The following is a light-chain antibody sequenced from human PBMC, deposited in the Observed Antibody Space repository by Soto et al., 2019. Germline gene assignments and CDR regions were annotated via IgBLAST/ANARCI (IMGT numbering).Light chain of an antibody. CDR1: QSISSN. CDR2: SAS. Sequence: DVQMTQPPSPLAASVGDRVTITCRASQSISSNLNWYQQKPGKAPKLLIYSASNLHSGVPSRLRGSGSGTDFNLTISSLQPEDSASYYWQHSYSGLTFGPGTKVDIK. J-gene: IGKJ3*01. V-gene: IGKV1-39*01. CDR3: QHSYSGLT.